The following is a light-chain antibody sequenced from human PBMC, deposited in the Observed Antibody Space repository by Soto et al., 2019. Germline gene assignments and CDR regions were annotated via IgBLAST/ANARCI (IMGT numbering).Light chain of an antibody. CDR1: ETLSSSY. CDR2: GAS. V-gene: IGKV3-20*01. CDR3: QQYGSALPLT. J-gene: IGKJ4*01. Sequence: EIVLTQSPGTLSLSPGEGATLSCRASETLSSSYLHWYQQKPGQAPRLIIFGASNRATGIPDRFSGSASGTAFSLPISRLEPEDFAVYYCQQYGSALPLTFGGGTRVETK.